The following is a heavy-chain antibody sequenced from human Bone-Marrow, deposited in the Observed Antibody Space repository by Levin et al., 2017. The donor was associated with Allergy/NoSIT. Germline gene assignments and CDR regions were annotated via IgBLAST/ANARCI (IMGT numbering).Heavy chain of an antibody. CDR1: GGSFSDDQ. CDR3: ARVSKNYYYYYMDV. J-gene: IGHJ6*03. Sequence: HSQTLSLPCAVYGGSFSDDQWSWIRQSPGRGLEWIGEIKHSGSTNYNPSLKSRVTLSLDTSKNQFSLILSSVTAADTAIYYCARVSKNYYYYYMDVWGKGTTVTVSS. CDR2: IKHSGST. V-gene: IGHV4-34*01.